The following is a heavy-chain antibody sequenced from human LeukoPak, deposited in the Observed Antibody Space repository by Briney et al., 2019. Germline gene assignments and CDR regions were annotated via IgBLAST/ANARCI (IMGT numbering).Heavy chain of an antibody. Sequence: QPGGSLRLSCAASGFTFSSYAMSWVRQAPGKGLEWVSAISGSGGSTYYADSVKGRFTISRDNSKNTLYLQMNSLRAEDTAVYYCAIDLGGAVAAWFDPWGQGTLVTVSS. CDR1: GFTFSSYA. J-gene: IGHJ5*02. CDR3: AIDLGGAVAAWFDP. CDR2: ISGSGGST. D-gene: IGHD6-19*01. V-gene: IGHV3-23*01.